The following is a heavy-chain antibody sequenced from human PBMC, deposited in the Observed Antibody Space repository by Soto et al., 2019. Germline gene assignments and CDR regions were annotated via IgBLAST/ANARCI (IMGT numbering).Heavy chain of an antibody. V-gene: IGHV1-8*01. CDR1: GYTFTSYD. D-gene: IGHD3-3*01. Sequence: GASVKVSCKASGYTFTSYDINWVRQATGQGLKWMGWMNPNSGNIGYAQKFQGRVTMTRNTSISTAYMELSSLRSEDTAVYYCARSSSVTIFCVVIGNSYYGMVVWCQAPMVSVSS. CDR2: MNPNSGNI. J-gene: IGHJ6*02. CDR3: ARSSSVTIFCVVIGNSYYGMVV.